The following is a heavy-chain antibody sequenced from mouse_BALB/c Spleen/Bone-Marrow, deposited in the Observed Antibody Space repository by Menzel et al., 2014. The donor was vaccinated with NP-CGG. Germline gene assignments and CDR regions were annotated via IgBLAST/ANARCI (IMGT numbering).Heavy chain of an antibody. V-gene: IGHV1-7*01. CDR2: INPSTGYT. CDR3: ARIYYYGRDY. J-gene: IGHJ2*01. Sequence: VKLVESGAELAKPGASVKMSCKASGYTFTNYWMHWVKQRPGQGLEWIGYINPSTGYTEYNQKFKDKATLTADKSSGTAYMQLSSLTSEDSAVYYCARIYYYGRDYWGQGTTLTVSS. CDR1: GYTFTNYW. D-gene: IGHD1-1*01.